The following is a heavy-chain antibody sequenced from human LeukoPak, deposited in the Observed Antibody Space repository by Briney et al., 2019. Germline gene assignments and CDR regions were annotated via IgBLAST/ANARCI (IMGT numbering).Heavy chain of an antibody. CDR1: GYRFTSYW. CDR3: ARHTSSVAFDI. Sequence: GESLKISCKGSGYRFTSYWIGWVRQMPGKGLEWMGIIYPGDSDTRYSPSFQGQVTISADKSISTAYLQWSSLRASDTAMYYCARHTSSVAFDIWGQGTMVTVSS. J-gene: IGHJ3*02. V-gene: IGHV5-51*01. CDR2: IYPGDSDT. D-gene: IGHD3-16*01.